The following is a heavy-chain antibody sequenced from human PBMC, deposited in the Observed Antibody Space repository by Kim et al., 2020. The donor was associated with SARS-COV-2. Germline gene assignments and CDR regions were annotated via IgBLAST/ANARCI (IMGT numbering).Heavy chain of an antibody. J-gene: IGHJ3*02. CDR1: GFTFSSYS. CDR3: ARDPRYCSGGSCYHPRADAFDI. D-gene: IGHD2-15*01. V-gene: IGHV3-48*02. CDR2: ISSSSSTI. Sequence: GGSLRLSCAASGFTFSSYSMNWVRQAPGKGLEWVSYISSSSSTIYYADSVKGRFTISRDNAKNSLYLQMNSLRDEDTAVYYCARDPRYCSGGSCYHPRADAFDIWGQGTMVTVSS.